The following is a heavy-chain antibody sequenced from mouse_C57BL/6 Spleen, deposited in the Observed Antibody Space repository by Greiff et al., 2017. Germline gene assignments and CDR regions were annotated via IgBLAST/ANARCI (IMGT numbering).Heavy chain of an antibody. Sequence: QVHVKQSGAELVRPGTSVKVSCKASGYAFTNYLIEWVKQRPGQGLEWIGVINPGSGGTNYNEKFKGKATLTADKSSSTAYMQLSSLTSEDSAVYFCARGAYDGPYFDYWGQGTTLTVSS. J-gene: IGHJ2*01. D-gene: IGHD2-3*01. CDR3: ARGAYDGPYFDY. CDR2: INPGSGGT. V-gene: IGHV1-54*01. CDR1: GYAFTNYL.